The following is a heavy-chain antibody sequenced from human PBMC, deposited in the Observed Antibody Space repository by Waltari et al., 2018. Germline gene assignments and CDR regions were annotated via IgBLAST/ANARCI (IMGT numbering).Heavy chain of an antibody. CDR2: INHSGST. Sequence: QVQLQQWGAGLLKPSETLSLTCAVYGGSFSGYFWSWIRYPHGKGLEGIGEINHSGSTNYNPSLKSRVTISVDTSKNQFSLKLSSVTAADTAVYYCARGRVDFWSGYRANNWFDPWGQGTLVTVSS. J-gene: IGHJ5*02. CDR3: ARGRVDFWSGYRANNWFDP. V-gene: IGHV4-34*01. CDR1: GGSFSGYF. D-gene: IGHD3-3*01.